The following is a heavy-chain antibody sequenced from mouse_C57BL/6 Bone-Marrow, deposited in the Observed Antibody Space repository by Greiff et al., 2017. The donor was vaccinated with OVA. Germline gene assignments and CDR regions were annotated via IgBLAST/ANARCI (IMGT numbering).Heavy chain of an antibody. Sequence: EVQLQESGPGLVKPSQSLSLTCSVTGYSITSGYYWNWIRQFPGNKLEWMGYISYDGSNNYNPSLKNRISITRDTSKNQFFLKLNSVTTEDTATYYCARDLYWYFDVWGTGTTVTVSS. CDR2: ISYDGSN. V-gene: IGHV3-6*01. CDR3: ARDLYWYFDV. J-gene: IGHJ1*03. CDR1: GYSITSGYY.